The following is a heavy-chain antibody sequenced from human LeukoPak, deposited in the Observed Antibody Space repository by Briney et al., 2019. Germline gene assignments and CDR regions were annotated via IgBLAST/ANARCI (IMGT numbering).Heavy chain of an antibody. CDR1: GGTFSSYA. CDR2: IIPMFGTA. Sequence: SVKVSCKASGGTFSSYAISWVRQAPGQGLEWMGGIIPMFGTANYAQKFQGRVTITTDESTSTAYMELSSLRSEETAVYYCARGPELERFDYWGQGTLVTVSS. CDR3: ARGPELERFDY. J-gene: IGHJ4*02. V-gene: IGHV1-69*05. D-gene: IGHD1-1*01.